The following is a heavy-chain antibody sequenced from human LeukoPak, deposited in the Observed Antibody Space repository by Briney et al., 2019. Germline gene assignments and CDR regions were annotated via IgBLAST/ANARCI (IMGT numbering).Heavy chain of an antibody. CDR3: AKEGRRYFDY. J-gene: IGHJ4*02. CDR1: GFTFSSYA. Sequence: GGSLRLSCAASGFTFSSYAMSWVRQAPGKGLEWVAQISYDGSNKHYGDSVRGRFTIARDNSKNTLFLQMNSLRGEDTAVYYCAKEGRRYFDYWGQGNLVTVST. CDR2: ISYDGSNK. V-gene: IGHV3-30*18.